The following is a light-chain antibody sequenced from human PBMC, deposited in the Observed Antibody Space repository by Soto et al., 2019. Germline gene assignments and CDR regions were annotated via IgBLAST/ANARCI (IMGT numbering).Light chain of an antibody. CDR1: QGMSDY. Sequence: DIQKTQSPSSLSASVGDRVSITCRASQGMSDYLAWYQQKPGKVPKLLIYAASTLQSGVPSRFSGSGSGTDFTLTISSLQPEDVATYYCQKYNNALLTFGGGTKVEIK. V-gene: IGKV1-27*01. J-gene: IGKJ4*01. CDR3: QKYNNALLT. CDR2: AAS.